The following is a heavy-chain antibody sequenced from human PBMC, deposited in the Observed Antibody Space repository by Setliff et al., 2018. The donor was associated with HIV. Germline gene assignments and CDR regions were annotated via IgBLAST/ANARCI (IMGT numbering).Heavy chain of an antibody. CDR2: INHSGST. D-gene: IGHD3-3*01. Sequence: ASETLSLTCAVYGGSFSGFYWSWIRQPPGKGLEWIGEINHSGSTNYNPSLKSRVTISVDTSKNQFSLKLSSVTAADTAVYYCARTLLTHYNFWSGYYSYDAFDIWGQGTMVTVSS. V-gene: IGHV4-34*01. CDR1: GGSFSGFY. CDR3: ARTLLTHYNFWSGYYSYDAFDI. J-gene: IGHJ3*02.